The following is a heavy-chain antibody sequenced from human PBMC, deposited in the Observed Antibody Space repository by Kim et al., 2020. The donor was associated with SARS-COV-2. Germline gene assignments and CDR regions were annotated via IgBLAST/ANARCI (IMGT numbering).Heavy chain of an antibody. J-gene: IGHJ4*02. Sequence: SETLSLTCTVSGGSISSSSYYWGWIRQPPGKGLEWIGCIYYSGSTYYNPSLKSRVTISVDTSKNQFSLKLSSVTAADTAVYYCARMATISHSFDYWGQGTLVTVSS. V-gene: IGHV4-39*01. CDR3: ARMATISHSFDY. D-gene: IGHD5-12*01. CDR1: GGSISSSSYY. CDR2: IYYSGST.